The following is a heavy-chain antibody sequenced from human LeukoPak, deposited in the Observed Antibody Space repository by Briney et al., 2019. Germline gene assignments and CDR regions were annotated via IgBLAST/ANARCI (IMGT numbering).Heavy chain of an antibody. CDR3: VGYCSAGNCYSGGY. CDR2: ISSSGSTI. J-gene: IGHJ4*02. CDR1: EFTFSDYY. D-gene: IGHD2-15*01. V-gene: IGHV3-11*01. Sequence: PGGSLRLSCAASEFTFSDYYMSWIRQAPGKGLEWVSYISSSGSTIYYADSVKGRFTISRDNAKSSLYLQMNSLRAEDTAVYYCVGYCSAGNCYSGGYWGQGTLVTVPS.